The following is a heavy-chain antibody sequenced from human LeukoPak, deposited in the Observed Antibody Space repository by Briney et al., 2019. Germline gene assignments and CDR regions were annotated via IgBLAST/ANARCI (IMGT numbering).Heavy chain of an antibody. CDR2: IYYSGST. D-gene: IGHD5-24*01. J-gene: IGHJ4*02. CDR3: ARAPLRVEMATIRGSYFDY. CDR1: GGSISSYY. V-gene: IGHV4-59*01. Sequence: PSETLSLTRTVSGGSISSYYWSWIRQPPGKGLEWIGYIYYSGSTNYNPSLKSRVTISVDTSKNQFSLKLSSVTAADTAVYYCARAPLRVEMATIRGSYFDYWGQGTLVTVSS.